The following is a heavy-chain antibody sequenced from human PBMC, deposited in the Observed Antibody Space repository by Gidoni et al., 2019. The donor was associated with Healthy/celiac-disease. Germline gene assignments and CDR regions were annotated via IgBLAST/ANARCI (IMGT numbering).Heavy chain of an antibody. Sequence: EVQLLESGGGLVQPGGSLRLSCAASGFTFSSYAMSWGRQARGKGLEWFSAISGSGGSTYYADAVKGRFTIARDNSKNTLYLQMNSLRAEDTAVYYCAKGLDYGPGAFDIWGQGTMVTVSS. CDR3: AKGLDYGPGAFDI. CDR2: ISGSGGST. V-gene: IGHV3-23*01. D-gene: IGHD3-10*01. CDR1: GFTFSSYA. J-gene: IGHJ3*02.